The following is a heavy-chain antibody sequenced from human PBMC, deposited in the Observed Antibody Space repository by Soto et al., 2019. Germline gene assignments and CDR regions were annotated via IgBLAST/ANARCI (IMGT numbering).Heavy chain of an antibody. D-gene: IGHD2-8*01. CDR1: GGSISSYY. Sequence: SETLSLTCTVSGGSISSYYWSWIRQPPGKGLEWIGYIYYSGSTNYNPSLKSRVTISVDTSKNQFSLKLSSVTAADTAVYYCARGRYCTNGVCYSDYWGQGTLVTVSS. CDR2: IYYSGST. J-gene: IGHJ4*02. V-gene: IGHV4-59*01. CDR3: ARGRYCTNGVCYSDY.